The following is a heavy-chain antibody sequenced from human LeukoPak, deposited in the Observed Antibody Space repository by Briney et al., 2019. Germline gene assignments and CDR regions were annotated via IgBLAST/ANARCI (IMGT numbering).Heavy chain of an antibody. CDR3: ASDITGTTSLDY. CDR2: MNPNSGNT. D-gene: IGHD1-20*01. Sequence: ASVKVSCKASGYTFTSYDINWVRQATGQGLEWMGWMNPNSGNTGYARKFQGRVTMTRNTSISTAYMELSSLRSEDTAVYYCASDITGTTSLDYWGQGTLVTVSS. V-gene: IGHV1-8*01. J-gene: IGHJ4*02. CDR1: GYTFTSYD.